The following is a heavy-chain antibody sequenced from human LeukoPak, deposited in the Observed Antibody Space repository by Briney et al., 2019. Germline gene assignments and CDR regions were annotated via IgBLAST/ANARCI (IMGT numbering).Heavy chain of an antibody. CDR2: IYHRGST. J-gene: IGHJ5*02. CDR1: GYSISSGYY. D-gene: IGHD3-10*01. Sequence: PSETLSLTCTVSGYSISSGYYWGWIRQPPGKGLEGIGSIYHRGSTYYTPSLKSPVTISVDTSKNQFSLKLSSVTAADTAVYYCARDSGTTGEVKFDPWGQGTLVTVSS. V-gene: IGHV4-38-2*02. CDR3: ARDSGTTGEVKFDP.